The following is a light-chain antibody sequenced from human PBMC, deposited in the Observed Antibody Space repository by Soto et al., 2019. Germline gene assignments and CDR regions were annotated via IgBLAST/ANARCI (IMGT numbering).Light chain of an antibody. CDR3: QSYDNSLSVYV. CDR2: GNS. Sequence: VLTQPRSVSGAPGQRVTISCTGSSSNIGAHYDVHWYPQLPGPAPKLLIYGNSNRPSGVPARFSGSKSGTTASLAIRVLQAEDETDYYCQSYDNSLSVYVFGTGTKVTV. J-gene: IGLJ1*01. CDR1: SSNIGAHYD. V-gene: IGLV1-40*01.